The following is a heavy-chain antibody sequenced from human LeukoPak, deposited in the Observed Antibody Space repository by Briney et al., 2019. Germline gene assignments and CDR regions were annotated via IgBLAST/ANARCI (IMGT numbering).Heavy chain of an antibody. Sequence: GASVKVSCKASGYTFTSYAMNWARQAPGQGLEWMGWINTNTGNPTYAQGFTGRFVFSLDTSVSTAYLQISSLKAEDTAVYYCARALTDYSQLPSDAFDIWGQGTMVTVSS. CDR3: ARALTDYSQLPSDAFDI. V-gene: IGHV7-4-1*02. CDR1: GYTFTSYA. D-gene: IGHD1-1*01. J-gene: IGHJ3*02. CDR2: INTNTGNP.